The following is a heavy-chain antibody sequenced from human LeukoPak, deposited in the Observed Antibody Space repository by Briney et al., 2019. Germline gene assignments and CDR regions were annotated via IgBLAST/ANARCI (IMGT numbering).Heavy chain of an antibody. Sequence: GGSLRLSCAASGFTFSDYDMHWLRHATGKGLEWVSAIGTAGDTYYTGSVKGRFTISRENAKNSLYLQMNSLRAGDTAVYYCARVAKERVGGVYYFDYWGQGTLVTVSS. CDR1: GFTFSDYD. CDR2: IGTAGDT. D-gene: IGHD1-1*01. CDR3: ARVAKERVGGVYYFDY. V-gene: IGHV3-13*01. J-gene: IGHJ4*02.